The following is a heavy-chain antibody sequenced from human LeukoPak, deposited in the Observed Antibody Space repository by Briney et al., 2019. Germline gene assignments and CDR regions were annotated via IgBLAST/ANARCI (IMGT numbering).Heavy chain of an antibody. CDR1: GFTFSSYA. J-gene: IGHJ3*02. Sequence: PGGSLRLFCAASGFTFSSYAMSWVRQAPGKGLKWVSAISGSGGSTYYADSVKGRFTISRDNSKNTLYLQMNSLRAEDTAVYYCAKHSGYYDSSGYMIDAFDIWGQGTMVTVSS. CDR2: ISGSGGST. D-gene: IGHD3-22*01. V-gene: IGHV3-23*01. CDR3: AKHSGYYDSSGYMIDAFDI.